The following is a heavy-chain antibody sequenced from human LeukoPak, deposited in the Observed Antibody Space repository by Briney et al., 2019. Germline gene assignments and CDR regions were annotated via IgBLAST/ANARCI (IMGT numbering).Heavy chain of an antibody. CDR1: GYSFTSYW. V-gene: IGHV5-51*01. Sequence: GESLKISCKGSGYSFTSYWIGWVRQMPGKGLEWMGIIYPGDSDTRYSPSFQGQVTISADKSISTAYLQWSSLKASDTAMYYCYVFPVGYCSSTSCPIPTGGPPGAFDIWGQGTMVTVSS. CDR2: IYPGDSDT. CDR3: YVFPVGYCSSTSCPIPTGGPPGAFDI. D-gene: IGHD2-2*01. J-gene: IGHJ3*02.